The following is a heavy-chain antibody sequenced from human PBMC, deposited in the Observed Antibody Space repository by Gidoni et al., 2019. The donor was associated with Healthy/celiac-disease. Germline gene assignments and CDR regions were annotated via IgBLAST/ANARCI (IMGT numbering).Heavy chain of an antibody. Sequence: EVQLLESGGGLVQPGGSLSLSCAASGFTFSSYAMSWDRQAPGKGLEWVSAISGSGGSTYYADSVKGRFTISRDNSKNTLYLQMNSLRAEDTAVYYCAKGTIVVVPAAMFGWGQGTLVTVSS. D-gene: IGHD2-2*01. J-gene: IGHJ4*02. CDR1: GFTFSSYA. V-gene: IGHV3-23*01. CDR2: ISGSGGST. CDR3: AKGTIVVVPAAMFG.